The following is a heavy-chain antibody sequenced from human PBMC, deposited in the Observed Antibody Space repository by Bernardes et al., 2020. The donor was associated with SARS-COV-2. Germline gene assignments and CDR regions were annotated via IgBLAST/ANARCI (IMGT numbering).Heavy chain of an antibody. CDR3: ARIKVYYDSTCHPAYYFDY. D-gene: IGHD3-22*01. J-gene: IGHJ4*02. CDR1: GASVNIGRDY. CDR2: IYTSGST. Sequence: SETLSLTCTVSGASVNIGRDYWNWVRQPAGKGLEWIGRIYTSGSTKYNPSLNGRVTISIDRSMNQFSLKLNSVTAADTAVYYCARIKVYYDSTCHPAYYFDYWGQGTLVTVSS. V-gene: IGHV4-61*02.